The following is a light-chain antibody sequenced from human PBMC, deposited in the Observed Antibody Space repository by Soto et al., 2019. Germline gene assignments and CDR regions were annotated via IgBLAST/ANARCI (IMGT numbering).Light chain of an antibody. J-gene: IGKJ1*01. CDR3: QQYNKWPQT. Sequence: IVMTQSPATLPVSPLEIVSRSFMASQSVSIDLAWYQQKPGQAPRLLIYGASTRATDIPPSFTGSGSGTEFTLTISSLQSEDIAVYYCQQYNKWPQTFGQGTKVDIK. CDR1: QSVSID. CDR2: GAS. V-gene: IGKV3-15*01.